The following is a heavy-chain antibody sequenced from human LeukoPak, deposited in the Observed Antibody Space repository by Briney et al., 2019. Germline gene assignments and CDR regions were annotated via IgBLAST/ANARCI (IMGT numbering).Heavy chain of an antibody. J-gene: IGHJ3*02. CDR1: GLTFSSYW. Sequence: GGSLRLSCAASGLTFSSYWMSWVRQAPGKGLEWVANIKQDGSEKYYVDSVKGRFTISRDNAKNSLYLQMNSLRAEDTAVYYCARVSVVVAPDAFDIWGQGTMVTVSS. CDR2: IKQDGSEK. V-gene: IGHV3-7*01. D-gene: IGHD2-15*01. CDR3: ARVSVVVAPDAFDI.